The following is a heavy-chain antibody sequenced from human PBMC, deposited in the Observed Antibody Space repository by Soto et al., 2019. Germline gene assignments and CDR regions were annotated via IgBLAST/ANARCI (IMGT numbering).Heavy chain of an antibody. Sequence: ESLKISCKGSGYSFTSYWISWVRQMPGKGLEWMGRIDPSDSYTNYSPSFQGHVTISADKSISTAYLQWSSLKASDTAMYYCARRAGYYYGMDVWGQGTTVTVSS. CDR1: GYSFTSYW. J-gene: IGHJ6*02. CDR3: ARRAGYYYGMDV. CDR2: IDPSDSYT. V-gene: IGHV5-10-1*01.